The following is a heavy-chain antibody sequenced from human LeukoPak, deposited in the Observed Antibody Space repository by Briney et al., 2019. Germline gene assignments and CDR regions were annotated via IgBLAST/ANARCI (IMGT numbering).Heavy chain of an antibody. CDR3: ARAPPTSLDAFDI. D-gene: IGHD2-15*01. CDR1: GFTFSSYT. CDR2: ITSSGATT. V-gene: IGHV3-48*01. Sequence: PGGSLRLSCAASGFTFSSYTMNWVRQAPGKGLEWVSYITSSGATTYYADSVKGRFTISRHNSKNTLYLQMNSLRAEDTAVYYCARAPPTSLDAFDIWGQGTMVTVSS. J-gene: IGHJ3*02.